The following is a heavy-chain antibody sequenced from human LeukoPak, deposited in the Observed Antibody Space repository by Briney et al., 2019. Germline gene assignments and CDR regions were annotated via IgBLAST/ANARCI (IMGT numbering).Heavy chain of an antibody. J-gene: IGHJ5*02. CDR3: AKSGLWDWFDP. CDR1: GYTLTELS. D-gene: IGHD3-3*01. V-gene: IGHV1-24*01. CDR2: FHPEDGET. Sequence: ASVKVSCKVSGYTLTELSMHRVRQAPGKGLEWMGGFHPEDGETIYAQKFQGRVTMTEDTSTDTAYMELSSLRSEGTAVYYCAKSGLWDWFDPWGQGTLVTVSS.